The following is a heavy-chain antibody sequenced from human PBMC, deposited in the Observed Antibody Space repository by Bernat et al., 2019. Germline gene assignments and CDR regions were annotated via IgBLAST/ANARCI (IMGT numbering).Heavy chain of an antibody. D-gene: IGHD6-13*01. CDR2: INHSGST. CDR1: GGSFSGYY. J-gene: IGHJ1*01. Sequence: QVQLQQWGAGLLKPSETLSLTCAVYGGSFSGYYWSWIRQPPGKGLEWIGEINHSGSTNYNPSLKSRVTISVDTSKNQFSLKLSSVTAADTAVYYCAGGGYSSSWYRPHAEYFQHWGQGTLVTISS. CDR3: AGGGYSSSWYRPHAEYFQH. V-gene: IGHV4-34*01.